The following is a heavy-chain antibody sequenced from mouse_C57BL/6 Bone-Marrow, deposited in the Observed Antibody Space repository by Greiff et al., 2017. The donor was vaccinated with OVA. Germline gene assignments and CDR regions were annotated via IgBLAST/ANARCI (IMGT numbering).Heavy chain of an antibody. Sequence: EVQLQQSGAELVRPGASVKLSCTASGFNIKDDYMHWVKQRPEQGLEWIGWIDPENGDTEYASKFQGQATITADTSSNTANLQISSETSEDNAVYYYTTGGAYWGQGTLVTVSA. D-gene: IGHD1-1*02. J-gene: IGHJ3*01. V-gene: IGHV14-4*01. CDR2: IDPENGDT. CDR1: GFNIKDDY. CDR3: TTGGAY.